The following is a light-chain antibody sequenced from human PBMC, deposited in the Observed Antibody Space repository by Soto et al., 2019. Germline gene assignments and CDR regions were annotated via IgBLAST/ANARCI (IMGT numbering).Light chain of an antibody. CDR2: AAS. Sequence: IQMTQSPSSLSASVGDRVTLTCQASHDIRDHLNWYQQKPGKPPKLLIYAASSLQSGVPSRFSGSGSETDFTLTISSLQPEDFATYSCQQSYSTTWTFGQGTKVDIK. J-gene: IGKJ1*01. V-gene: IGKV1-39*01. CDR1: HDIRDH. CDR3: QQSYSTTWT.